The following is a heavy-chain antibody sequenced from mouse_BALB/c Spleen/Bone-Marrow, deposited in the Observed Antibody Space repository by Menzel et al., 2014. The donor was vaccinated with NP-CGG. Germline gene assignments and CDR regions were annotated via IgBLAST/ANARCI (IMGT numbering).Heavy chain of an antibody. V-gene: IGHV14-3*02. CDR3: ARWEYYAMDY. CDR1: GFNIKDTY. J-gene: IGHJ4*01. D-gene: IGHD4-1*01. CDR2: IDPANGNT. Sequence: EVQLQESGAELVKLGASVKSSCTASGFNIKDTYMHWVKQRPEQGLEWIGRIDPANGNTKYDPKFQGKATITADTSSNTAYLQLSSLTSEDTAVYYCARWEYYAMDYWGQGTSVTVSS.